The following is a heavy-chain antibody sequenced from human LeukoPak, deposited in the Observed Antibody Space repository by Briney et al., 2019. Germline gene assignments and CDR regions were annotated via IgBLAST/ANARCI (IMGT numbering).Heavy chain of an antibody. CDR1: GGSVSGYY. D-gene: IGHD5-12*01. V-gene: IGHV4-34*01. CDR2: INHSGST. CDR3: ARNKRGYSGYEIFDY. Sequence: PSETLSLTCAVYGGSVSGYYWSWIRQPPGKGLEWIGEINHSGSTNYNPSLKSRVTISVDTSKNQFSLKLSSVTAADTAVYYCARNKRGYSGYEIFDYWGQGTLVTVSS. J-gene: IGHJ4*02.